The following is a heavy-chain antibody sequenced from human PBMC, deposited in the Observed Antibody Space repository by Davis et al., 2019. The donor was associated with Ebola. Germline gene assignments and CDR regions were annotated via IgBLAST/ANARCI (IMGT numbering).Heavy chain of an antibody. D-gene: IGHD3-10*01. J-gene: IGHJ6*02. CDR1: GYTFNSYY. CDR2: ISFYNGNA. V-gene: IGHV1-18*04. CDR3: AREGLLWFGELLYLEHYGMDV. Sequence: ASVKVSCKASGYTFNSYYIHWVRQAPGQGLEWMGWISFYNGNANYAQKVQGRVTMTTDTSTSTVYMELRSLISDDTAVYYCAREGLLWFGELLYLEHYGMDVWGQGTTVTVSS.